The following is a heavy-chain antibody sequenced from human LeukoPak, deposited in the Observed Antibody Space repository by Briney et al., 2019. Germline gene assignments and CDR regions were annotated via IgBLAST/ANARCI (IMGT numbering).Heavy chain of an antibody. V-gene: IGHV1-18*01. J-gene: IGHJ4*02. CDR3: ARGFGGPNDY. CDR2: ISAYNGNT. D-gene: IGHD3-10*01. Sequence: GASVKVSCKASGYTFTSYGISWVRQAPGQGLEWMGWISAYNGNTNYAQKLQGRVTMTRNTSISTAYMELSSLRSEDTAVYYCARGFGGPNDYWGQGTLVTVSS. CDR1: GYTFTSYG.